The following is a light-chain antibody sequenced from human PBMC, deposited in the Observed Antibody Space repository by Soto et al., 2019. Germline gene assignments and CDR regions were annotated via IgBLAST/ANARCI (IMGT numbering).Light chain of an antibody. CDR3: QQSYSTPPLT. CDR1: QRISTF. J-gene: IGKJ4*01. CDR2: AAS. V-gene: IGKV1-39*01. Sequence: IQMTQSPSSLSVSVGDTVTITCRSSQRISTFLNWYQQKPGKAPNLLIYAASSLQSGVPSRFSGSGSGTDFTLTISSLQPEDFATYYCQQSYSTPPLTFGGGTKVDIK.